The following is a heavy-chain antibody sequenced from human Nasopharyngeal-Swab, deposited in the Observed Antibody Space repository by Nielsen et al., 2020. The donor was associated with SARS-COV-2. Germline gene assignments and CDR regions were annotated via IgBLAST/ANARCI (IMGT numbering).Heavy chain of an antibody. Sequence: GGSLRLSCAASGFTFSSYWMHWVRQAPGKGLEWVANIKQDGSEKYYVDSVKGRFTISRDNAKNSLYLQMNSLRAEDTAVYYCARARAAGRNNWFDPWGQGTLVTVSS. CDR2: IKQDGSEK. J-gene: IGHJ5*02. D-gene: IGHD6-13*01. CDR3: ARARAAGRNNWFDP. V-gene: IGHV3-7*01. CDR1: GFTFSSYW.